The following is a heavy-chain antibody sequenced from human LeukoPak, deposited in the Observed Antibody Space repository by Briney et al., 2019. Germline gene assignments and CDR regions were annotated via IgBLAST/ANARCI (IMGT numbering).Heavy chain of an antibody. V-gene: IGHV4-38-2*02. J-gene: IGHJ4*02. CDR3: ARDDGYAGGKEFDY. CDR1: GYSIRSPYY. Sequence: SETLSLTCTVSGYSIRSPYYWGWIRQPPGKGLEWIGSIYYSGSTYYNPSLKSRVTISVDTSKNQFSLKLSSVTAADTAVYYCARDDGYAGGKEFDYWGQGTLVTVSS. CDR2: IYYSGST. D-gene: IGHD2-2*01.